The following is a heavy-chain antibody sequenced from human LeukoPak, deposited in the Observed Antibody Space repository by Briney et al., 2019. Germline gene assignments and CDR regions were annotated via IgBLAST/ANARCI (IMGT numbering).Heavy chain of an antibody. CDR2: IYTSGST. CDR1: GGSISSGSYY. D-gene: IGHD6-19*01. J-gene: IGHJ6*03. CDR3: ARGAGIAVAGYYMDV. Sequence: SETLSLTCTVSGGSISSGSYYWSWIRQPPGKGLEWIGRIYTSGSTNYNPSLKSRVTISVDTSKNQFSLKLSSVTAADTAVYYCARGAGIAVAGYYMDVWGKGTTVTVSS. V-gene: IGHV4-61*02.